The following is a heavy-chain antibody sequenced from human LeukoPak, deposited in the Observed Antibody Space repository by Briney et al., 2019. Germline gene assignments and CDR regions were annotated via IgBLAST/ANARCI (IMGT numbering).Heavy chain of an antibody. CDR3: AGGVRWPGLDY. CDR1: GFTVSGNY. CDR2: IYSGGST. Sequence: GGSLRLSCVASGFTVSGNYMSWVRRAPGKGLEWLSVIYSGGSTYYPDSVRGRFTISRDNSKNTLYLQMNSLRAEDAAVYSCAGGVRWPGLDYWGQGTLVTVSS. D-gene: IGHD3-16*01. V-gene: IGHV3-66*01. J-gene: IGHJ4*02.